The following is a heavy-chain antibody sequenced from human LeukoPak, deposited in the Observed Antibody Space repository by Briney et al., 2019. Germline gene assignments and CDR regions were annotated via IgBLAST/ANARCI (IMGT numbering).Heavy chain of an antibody. J-gene: IGHJ4*02. CDR3: AKILPMNENFDY. CDR1: GFTFSNYP. V-gene: IGHV3-23*01. Sequence: GGSLRLSCAASGFTFSNYPMSWVRQAPGKGLEWVSAITDRGGITYYADSVKGHFTISRDNSKNTLYLQMNSLRAEDTAVYYCAKILPMNENFDYWGQGTLVTVSS. CDR2: ITDRGGIT. D-gene: IGHD1-1*01.